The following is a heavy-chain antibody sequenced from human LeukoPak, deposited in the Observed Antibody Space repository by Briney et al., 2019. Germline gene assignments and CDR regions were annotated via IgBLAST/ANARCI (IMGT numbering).Heavy chain of an antibody. CDR2: INHGGAT. V-gene: IGHV4-34*01. CDR3: ARRALDYDDIAYFYARCSDV. D-gene: IGHD4-17*01. Sequence: SETLSLTCGVHGMSLSDYYWTWIRQSPGKGLEWIGEINHGGATNYNPSLKSRVSISIDTSKDQFSLKLSSVTAADSGVYYCARRALDYDDIAYFYARCSDVWGQGSKVTVS. J-gene: IGHJ6*02. CDR1: GMSLSDYY.